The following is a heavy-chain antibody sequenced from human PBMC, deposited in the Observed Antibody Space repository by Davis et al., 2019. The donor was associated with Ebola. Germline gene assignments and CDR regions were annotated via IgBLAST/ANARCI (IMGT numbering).Heavy chain of an antibody. CDR2: ISSSSSYI. Sequence: PGGSLRLSCAASGFTFSSYSMNWVRQAPGKGLKWVSSISSSSSYIYYADSVKGRFTISRDNSKNTLYLQMNSLRAEDTAVYYCARLRYGDSKLDYWGQGTLVTVSS. CDR1: GFTFSSYS. D-gene: IGHD4-17*01. V-gene: IGHV3-21*01. CDR3: ARLRYGDSKLDY. J-gene: IGHJ4*02.